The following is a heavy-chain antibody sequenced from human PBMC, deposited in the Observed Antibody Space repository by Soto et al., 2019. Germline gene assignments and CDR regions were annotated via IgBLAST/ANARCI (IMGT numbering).Heavy chain of an antibody. Sequence: QLQLQESGPGLVKPSETLSLTCTVSGGSISSSRYYWGWIRQPPGKGLEWIGSIYYSGSTYYNPSLKSRVTISVDTSKNQFSLKLSSVTAADTAVYYCARHIQQLARVWPGAFDIWGQGTMVTVSS. J-gene: IGHJ3*02. CDR1: GGSISSSRYY. V-gene: IGHV4-39*01. CDR2: IYYSGST. CDR3: ARHIQQLARVWPGAFDI. D-gene: IGHD6-13*01.